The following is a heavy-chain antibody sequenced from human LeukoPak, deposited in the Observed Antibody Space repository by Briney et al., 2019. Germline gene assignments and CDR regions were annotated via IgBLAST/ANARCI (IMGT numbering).Heavy chain of an antibody. J-gene: IGHJ6*03. CDR2: IYYSGST. V-gene: IGHV4-59*01. Sequence: KASETLSLTCTVSGGSISSYYWSWIRQPPGKGLEWIGYIYYSGSTNYNPSLKSRVTISVDTSKNQFSLKLSSVTAADTAVYYCARGGVRYGYYYYMDVWGKGTTVTVSS. CDR3: ARGGVRYGYYYYMDV. CDR1: GGSISSYY. D-gene: IGHD3-3*01.